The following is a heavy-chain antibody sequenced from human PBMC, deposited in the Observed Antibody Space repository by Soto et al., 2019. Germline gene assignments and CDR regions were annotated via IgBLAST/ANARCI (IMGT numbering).Heavy chain of an antibody. CDR3: ARGPGYCTNGVCYAEYFQH. V-gene: IGHV4-4*03. J-gene: IGHJ1*01. Sequence: PETLSLTCAVSGGSISSSNWWSWVRQPPGKGLEWIGEIYHSGSTNYNPSLKSRVTISVDKSKNQFSLKLSSVTAADTAVYYCARGPGYCTNGVCYAEYFQHWGQGTLVTVSS. D-gene: IGHD2-8*01. CDR1: GGSISSSNW. CDR2: IYHSGST.